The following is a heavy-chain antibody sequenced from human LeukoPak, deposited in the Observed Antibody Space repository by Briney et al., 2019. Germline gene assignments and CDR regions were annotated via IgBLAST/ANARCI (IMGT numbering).Heavy chain of an antibody. CDR3: AREVGYQLLYVPMGYYYMDV. CDR1: GFTFSDYY. J-gene: IGHJ6*03. CDR2: ISSSGSTI. V-gene: IGHV3-11*01. D-gene: IGHD2-2*02. Sequence: KPGGSLRLSCAASGFTFSDYYMSWIRQAPGKGLEWVSYISSSGSTIYYADSVKGRFTISRDNAKNSLYLQMNSLRAEDTAVYYCAREVGYQLLYVPMGYYYMDVWGKGTTVTVSS.